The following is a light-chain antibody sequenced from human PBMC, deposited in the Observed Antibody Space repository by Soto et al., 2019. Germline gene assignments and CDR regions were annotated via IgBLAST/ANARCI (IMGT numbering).Light chain of an antibody. Sequence: EIVLTQSPGTLSLSPGERATLSCRASQSVSSSRLAWYRQKPGQAPRLLIYGASSRATGIPDRFSGSWSGTDFTLTISRLEPEDFAVYYCQQYGSSLWTVGQGTKVDIK. J-gene: IGKJ1*01. V-gene: IGKV3-20*01. CDR2: GAS. CDR3: QQYGSSLWT. CDR1: QSVSSSR.